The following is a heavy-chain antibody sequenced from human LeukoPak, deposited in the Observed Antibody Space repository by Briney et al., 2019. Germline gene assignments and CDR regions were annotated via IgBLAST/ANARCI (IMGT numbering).Heavy chain of an antibody. V-gene: IGHV4-34*01. Sequence: PSETLSLTCAVYGGSFSGYYWSWIRQPPGKGLEWIGEINHSGSTNYNPSLKSRVTISVDTSKNQFSLKLSSVTAADTAVYYCARDGRHILWWDYYYYGMDVWGQGTTVTVSS. J-gene: IGHJ6*02. D-gene: IGHD2-21*01. CDR3: ARDGRHILWWDYYYYGMDV. CDR2: INHSGST. CDR1: GGSFSGYY.